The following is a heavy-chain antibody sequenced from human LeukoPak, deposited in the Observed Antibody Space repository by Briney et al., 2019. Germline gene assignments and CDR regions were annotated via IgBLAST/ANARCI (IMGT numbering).Heavy chain of an antibody. D-gene: IGHD3-22*01. V-gene: IGHV4-31*03. Sequence: SETLSLTCTVSGDSFSSGGFFWSWIRQLPGKGLEWIAYVYYSGTAYYNPSLKSRVSVSVDASKNQFSLQLTSVTAADTAVYFCARGFYDGSAYFPFDSWGQGTLVSVSS. CDR2: VYYSGTA. J-gene: IGHJ4*02. CDR1: GDSFSSGGFF. CDR3: ARGFYDGSAYFPFDS.